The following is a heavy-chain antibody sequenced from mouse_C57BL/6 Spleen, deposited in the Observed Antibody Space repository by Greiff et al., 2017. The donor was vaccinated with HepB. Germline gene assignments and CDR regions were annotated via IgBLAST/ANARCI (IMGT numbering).Heavy chain of an antibody. CDR1: GYTFTSYW. CDR3: ARPHYDYDGDYAMDY. D-gene: IGHD2-4*01. Sequence: QVQLQQSGAELVRPGSSVKLSCKASGYTFTSYWMHWVKQRPIQGLEWIGNIDPSDSETHYNQKFKDKATLTVDKSSSTAYMQLSSLTSEDSAVYYCARPHYDYDGDYAMDYWGQGTSVTVSS. V-gene: IGHV1-52*01. J-gene: IGHJ4*01. CDR2: IDPSDSET.